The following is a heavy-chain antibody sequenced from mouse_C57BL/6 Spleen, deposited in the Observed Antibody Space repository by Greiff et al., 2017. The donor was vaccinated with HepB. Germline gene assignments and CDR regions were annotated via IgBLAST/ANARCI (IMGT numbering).Heavy chain of an antibody. J-gene: IGHJ2*01. CDR1: GYTFTDYE. Sequence: VKLMESGAELVRPGASVTLSCKASGYTFTDYEMHWVKQTPVHGLEWIGAIDPETGGTAYNQKFKGKAILTADKSSSTAYMELRSLTSEDSAVYYCTRGPDPYFDYWGQGTTLTVSS. CDR2: IDPETGGT. CDR3: TRGPDPYFDY. V-gene: IGHV1-15*01.